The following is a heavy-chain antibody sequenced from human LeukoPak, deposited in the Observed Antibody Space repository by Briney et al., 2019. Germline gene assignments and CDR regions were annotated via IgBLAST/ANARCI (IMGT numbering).Heavy chain of an antibody. D-gene: IGHD3-10*01. Sequence: GGSLRLSCAASGFTFDDYAMHWVRQAPGKGLEWVSGISWNSGSIGYADSVKGRFTISRDNAKNSLYLQMNSLRAEDTALYYCAKASSSYGSGYWGQGTLVTVSS. CDR3: AKASSSYGSGY. CDR1: GFTFDDYA. CDR2: ISWNSGSI. J-gene: IGHJ4*02. V-gene: IGHV3-9*01.